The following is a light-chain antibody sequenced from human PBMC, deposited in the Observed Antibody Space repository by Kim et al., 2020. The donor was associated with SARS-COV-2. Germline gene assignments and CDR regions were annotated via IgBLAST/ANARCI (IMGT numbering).Light chain of an antibody. CDR3: QVWDAGSVYPWV. Sequence: SYELTQPPSVSVAPGMMAKITCGGENIGKKGVHCYPQRPGLAPLLVIYSDSDRPSGFPERFSGANSGNTATLSISRVEVGDEADYYFQVWDAGSVYPWVFGGGTQLTVL. V-gene: IGLV3-21*04. CDR2: SDS. CDR1: NIGKKG. J-gene: IGLJ2*01.